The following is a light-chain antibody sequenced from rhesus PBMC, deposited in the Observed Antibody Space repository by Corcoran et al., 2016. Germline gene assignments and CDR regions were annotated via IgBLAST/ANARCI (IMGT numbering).Light chain of an antibody. CDR3: QQESNWPWT. CDR1: QSVSSN. Sequence: EIVMTQSPATLSLSPGERATLSCRASQSVSSNLAWYQQKPGQAPRLLIYDATNRDTGIPDRFSGSVAGTDFTLTISSLEPEDVGVYYCQQESNWPWTFGQGTKVEIK. CDR2: DAT. J-gene: IGKJ1*01. V-gene: IGKV3-35*01.